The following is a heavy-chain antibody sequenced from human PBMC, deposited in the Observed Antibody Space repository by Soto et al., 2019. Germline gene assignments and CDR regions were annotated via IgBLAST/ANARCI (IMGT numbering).Heavy chain of an antibody. CDR2: IKQDGSEK. J-gene: IGHJ6*02. V-gene: IGHV3-7*01. CDR1: GFTFSSYW. CDR3: ETSSRGKQTYYYGMEV. Sequence: PGGSLRLSCAASGFTFSSYWMSWVRQAPGKGLEWVANIKQDGSEKYYVDSVKGRFTISRDNAKNSLYLQMNSLRAEDTAVYYCETSSRGKQTYYYGMEVWGQGTTVTVSS. D-gene: IGHD3-16*01.